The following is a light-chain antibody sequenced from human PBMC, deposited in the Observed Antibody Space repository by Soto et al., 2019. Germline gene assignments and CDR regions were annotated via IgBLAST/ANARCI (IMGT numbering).Light chain of an antibody. CDR2: EVS. CDR3: SSFAGSNNYV. V-gene: IGLV2-8*01. Sequence: QSVLTQPASVSGSPGQSITISCTGTSSDVGGYNYVSWYQQHPGKAPKLMIYEVSKRPSGVPGRFSGSKSGNTASLTVSGLQAEDEADYYCSSFAGSNNYVFGIGTKVTV. J-gene: IGLJ1*01. CDR1: SSDVGGYNY.